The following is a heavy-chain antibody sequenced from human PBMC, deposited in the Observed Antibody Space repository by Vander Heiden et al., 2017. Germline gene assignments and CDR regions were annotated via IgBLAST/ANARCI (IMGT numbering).Heavy chain of an antibody. CDR1: GGSIRRGGYF. D-gene: IGHD1-26*01. CDR3: ARLVGTAPSYYYGIDV. V-gene: IGHV4-31*03. J-gene: IGHJ6*02. CDR2: IYYSGSI. Sequence: QVQLQESGPGLVKPSQTLSLTCTVSGGSIRRGGYFWSWIRQHPGKGLDWIGYIYYSGSIYYNPSLKSRITISVDTSKNRFSLRLNSVTAADTAVYYCARLVGTAPSYYYGIDVWGQGTTVTVSS.